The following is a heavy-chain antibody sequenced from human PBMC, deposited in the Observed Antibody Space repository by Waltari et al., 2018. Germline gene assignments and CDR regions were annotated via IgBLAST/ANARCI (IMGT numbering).Heavy chain of an antibody. CDR1: GFTFSSYW. CDR2: IKGDGSEK. V-gene: IGHV3-7*01. J-gene: IGHJ4*02. D-gene: IGHD1-26*01. CDR3: LGAWE. Sequence: EVQLVESGGGLVQPGGSLRLSCAASGFTFSSYWMNWVRQAPGKGLEWVANIKGDGSEKNDVDSVKGRFTIARDNARNSLYLQMNSLRGEDTAVYYCLGAWEWGQGTLVTVSS.